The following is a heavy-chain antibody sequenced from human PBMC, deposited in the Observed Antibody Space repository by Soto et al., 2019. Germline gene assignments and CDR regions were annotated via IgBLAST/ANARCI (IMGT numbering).Heavy chain of an antibody. CDR2: IIPNSGTT. CDR1: GGSFRNFV. CDR3: ARDLGGEATIRF. Sequence: QVQLVQSGAEVKKPGSSVKVSCKASGGSFRNFVISWVRQAPGQGLEWMGGIIPNSGTTNYAQKFHGKVTITADESTSTAYMELSGLTSEDTSLYYCARDLGGEATIRFWGQGTLVTVSS. J-gene: IGHJ4*02. D-gene: IGHD3-16*01. V-gene: IGHV1-69*01.